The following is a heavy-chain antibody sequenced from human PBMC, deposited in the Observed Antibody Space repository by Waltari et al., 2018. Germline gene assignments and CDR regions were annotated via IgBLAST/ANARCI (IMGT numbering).Heavy chain of an antibody. V-gene: IGHV3-23*01. J-gene: IGHJ4*02. CDR1: GFSFSCCA. D-gene: IGHD1-26*01. CDR2: IEGNSERM. CDR3: ARGRSSGSYSELGD. Sequence: EVQLLESGGGLIRPGGSLRLSCAASGFSFSCCAMSWVRQAPGKGLEWGEGIEGNSERMFYAASVRGRFTMSRDNSGNTVYLQVNNLRVEDSAVYYCARGRSSGSYSELGDCGRGTLVTVSP.